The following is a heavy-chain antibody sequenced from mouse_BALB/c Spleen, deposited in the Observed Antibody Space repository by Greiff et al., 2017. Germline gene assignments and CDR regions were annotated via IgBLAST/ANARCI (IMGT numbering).Heavy chain of an antibody. CDR3: AVYYFDY. CDR1: GFTFSSYG. CDR2: ISSGGSYT. Sequence: EVQVVESGGDLVKPGGSLKLSCAASGFTFSSYGMSWVRQTPDKRLEWVATISSGGSYTYYPDSVKGRFTISRDNAKNTLYLQMSSLKSEDTAMYYCAVYYFDYWGQGTTLTVSS. V-gene: IGHV5-6*01. J-gene: IGHJ2*01.